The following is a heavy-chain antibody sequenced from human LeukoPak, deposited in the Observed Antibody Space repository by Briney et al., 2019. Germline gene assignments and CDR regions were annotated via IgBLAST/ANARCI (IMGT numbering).Heavy chain of an antibody. Sequence: SETLSLTCTVSGGSISGSCCYWGWIRQTPGKDLEWIGSTSYSGSTHYNPSFKSRVTVSVDASKNQFFLNLSSVTAADTAVYYCSRTTGDSAIIAAHWGQGTLVTVSS. CDR2: TSYSGST. CDR1: GGSISGSCCY. CDR3: SRTTGDSAIIAAH. V-gene: IGHV4-39*01. D-gene: IGHD3-16*01. J-gene: IGHJ4*02.